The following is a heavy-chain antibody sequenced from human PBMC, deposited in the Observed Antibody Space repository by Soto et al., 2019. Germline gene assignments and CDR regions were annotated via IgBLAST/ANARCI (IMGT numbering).Heavy chain of an antibody. V-gene: IGHV4-34*01. CDR1: GGFVTSGSYY. Sequence: QVQLQQWGAGLLKPSETLSLTCAVYGGFVTSGSYYWSWIRQPPGKGLEWIGEMSQSGGTHFNPSLKSRGTISVDTSKNQFTLKMSSVTAADTALYYCARVERGTATTVVDAFDIWGPGTMVTVSS. CDR2: MSQSGGT. CDR3: ARVERGTATTVVDAFDI. D-gene: IGHD1-1*01. J-gene: IGHJ3*02.